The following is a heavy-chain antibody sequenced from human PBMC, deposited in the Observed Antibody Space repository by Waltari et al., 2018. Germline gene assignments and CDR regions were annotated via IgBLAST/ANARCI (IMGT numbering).Heavy chain of an antibody. CDR1: GGSISSHY. J-gene: IGHJ1*01. D-gene: IGHD3-16*01. CDR3: ASSSHSGGVFQH. V-gene: IGHV4-59*11. Sequence: QVQLQESGPGLVKPSETLSLTCTVSGGSISSHYWSWIRQPPGKGLEWIGYIYYSGSTNYNPSLKGRVTLSVDTSKNQFSLKLSSVTAADTAVYYWASSSHSGGVFQHWGQGTLVTVSS. CDR2: IYYSGST.